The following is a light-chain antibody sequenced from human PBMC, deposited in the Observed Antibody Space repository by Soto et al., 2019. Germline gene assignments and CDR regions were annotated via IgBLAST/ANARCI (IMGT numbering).Light chain of an antibody. CDR3: SSYTSDSIPVV. Sequence: QSVLTQPASVSGSPGQSITISCTGTSNDVGGYNYVSWYQQHPGNAPKVMIYDVSNRPSGMSNRFSGSKSGNTASLTISGLQAEDEAHYYCSSYTSDSIPVVVGGGTKLTVL. CDR2: DVS. CDR1: SNDVGGYNY. V-gene: IGLV2-14*03. J-gene: IGLJ2*01.